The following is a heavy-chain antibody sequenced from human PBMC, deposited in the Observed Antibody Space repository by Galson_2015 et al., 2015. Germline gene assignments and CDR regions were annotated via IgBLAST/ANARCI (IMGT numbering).Heavy chain of an antibody. V-gene: IGHV3-23*01. CDR2: ISGSGGST. CDR3: AKDGRSPYYFDY. D-gene: IGHD1-26*01. CDR1: GFTFSSYA. J-gene: IGHJ4*02. Sequence: SLRLSCAASGFTFSSYAMSWVRQAPGKGLEWVSAISGSGGSTYYADSVKGRFTISRDSSKNTLYLQMNSLRAEDTAVYYCAKDGRSPYYFDYWGQGTLVTVSS.